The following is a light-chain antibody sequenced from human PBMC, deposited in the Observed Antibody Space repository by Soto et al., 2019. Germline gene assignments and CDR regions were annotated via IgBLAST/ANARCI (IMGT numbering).Light chain of an antibody. V-gene: IGKV3-11*01. Sequence: EIVLTQSPATLSLSPGERATLSCRASQSVSSYLAWYQQKPGQPPRLLMYDASNRATGTPARFSGSGSGTDFTLTISSLEAEDFGICYCQQRNTWPITFGQGTRLEIK. J-gene: IGKJ5*01. CDR2: DAS. CDR3: QQRNTWPIT. CDR1: QSVSSY.